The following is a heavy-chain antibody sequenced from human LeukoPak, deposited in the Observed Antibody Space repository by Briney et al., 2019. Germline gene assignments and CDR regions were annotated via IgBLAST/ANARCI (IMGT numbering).Heavy chain of an antibody. CDR1: GYTLTELS. D-gene: IGHD2-8*01. V-gene: IGHV1-24*01. CDR3: ATRYCTNGVCYGGYYFDY. J-gene: IGHJ4*02. CDR2: FDPEDGET. Sequence: ASVKVSCKVSGYTLTELSMHWERQAPGKGLEWMGGFDPEDGETIYAQKFQGRVTMTEDTSTDTAYMELSSLRSEDTAVYYCATRYCTNGVCYGGYYFDYWGQGTLVTVSS.